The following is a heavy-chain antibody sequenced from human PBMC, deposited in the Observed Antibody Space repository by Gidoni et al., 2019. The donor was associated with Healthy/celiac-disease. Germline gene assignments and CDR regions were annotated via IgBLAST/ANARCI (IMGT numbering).Heavy chain of an antibody. J-gene: IGHJ4*02. CDR2: IIPILGIA. D-gene: IGHD6-6*01. CDR3: ASTLPGTSYYFDY. CDR1: GGTFSSYT. Sequence: QVQLVQSGAEVKKTGSSVKVSCKAAGGTFSSYTISWVRQAPGQGLEWMGRIIPILGIANYAQKFQGRVTIPADKSTSTAYMELSSLRSEDTAVYYCASTLPGTSYYFDYWGQGTLVTVSS. V-gene: IGHV1-69*02.